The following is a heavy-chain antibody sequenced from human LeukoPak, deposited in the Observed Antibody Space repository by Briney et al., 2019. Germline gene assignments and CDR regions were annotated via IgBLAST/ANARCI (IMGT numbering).Heavy chain of an antibody. CDR2: ISSSSSYI. J-gene: IGHJ3*02. Sequence: PGGSLSLSCAASGFTFSSYSMNCVRQAPGRGLEWVSSISSSSSYIYYADSVKGRFTISRDNAKNSLYLQMNSLRAEDTAVYYCARNYDILTGYPNDAFDIWGRGTMVTVSS. D-gene: IGHD3-9*01. CDR1: GFTFSSYS. V-gene: IGHV3-21*01. CDR3: ARNYDILTGYPNDAFDI.